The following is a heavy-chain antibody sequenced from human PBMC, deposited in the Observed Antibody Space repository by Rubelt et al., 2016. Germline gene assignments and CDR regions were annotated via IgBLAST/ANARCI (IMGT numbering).Heavy chain of an antibody. J-gene: IGHJ3*02. CDR3: ARHYYDSRAHDAFDI. Sequence: QVQLQQWGAGLLKPSETLSLTCAVYGGSFSGYYWSWIRQPPGKGLEWIGEINHSGSTNYNPSLKSRVTISVDTSKNQFSLKLSSVTAADTAVYYCARHYYDSRAHDAFDIWGQGTMVTVSS. CDR1: GGSFSGYY. CDR2: INHSGST. V-gene: IGHV4-34*01. D-gene: IGHD3-22*01.